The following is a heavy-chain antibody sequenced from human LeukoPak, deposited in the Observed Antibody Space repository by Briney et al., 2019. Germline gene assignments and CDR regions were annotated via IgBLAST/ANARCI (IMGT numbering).Heavy chain of an antibody. V-gene: IGHV3-48*01. Sequence: PGGSLRLSCAVSGFTSSTHSMNWVREALGKGLEWGSYITGSSTTIFYADSVKGRFTISRDNSKNTLYLQMNSLRGEDTAVYYCAKGGRGRWLVVYYWGQGTLLTVSS. J-gene: IGHJ4*02. D-gene: IGHD6-19*01. CDR3: AKGGRGRWLVVYY. CDR1: GFTSSTHS. CDR2: ITGSSTTI.